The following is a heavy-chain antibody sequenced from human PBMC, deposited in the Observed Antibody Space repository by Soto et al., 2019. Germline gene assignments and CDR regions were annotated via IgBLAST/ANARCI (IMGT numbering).Heavy chain of an antibody. CDR3: AREDDFLTGYIDS. V-gene: IGHV4-59*01. D-gene: IGHD3-9*01. CDR2: IYYSGST. J-gene: IGHJ4*02. Sequence: SETLSLTCTVSGGSISSYYWSWIRQPPGKGLEWIGYIYYSGSTNYNPSLKSRVTISIDTSRNQFSLKLSSVTAADTAVYYCAREDDFLTGYIDSWGQGTLVTVS. CDR1: GGSISSYY.